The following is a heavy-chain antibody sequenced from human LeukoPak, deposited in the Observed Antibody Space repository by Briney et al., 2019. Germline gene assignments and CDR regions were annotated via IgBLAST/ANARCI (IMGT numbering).Heavy chain of an antibody. J-gene: IGHJ4*02. Sequence: GGSLRLSCAASRFSFSTYGMHWVRQAPGKGLEWVAAIWNDGSNEYYADSVRGRFTISRDNAKNTLYLQMNSLRAEDTAVYYCARDRAYSAFDYWGQGTLVTVSS. CDR3: ARDRAYSAFDY. CDR2: IWNDGSNE. V-gene: IGHV3-33*01. D-gene: IGHD1-26*01. CDR1: RFSFSTYG.